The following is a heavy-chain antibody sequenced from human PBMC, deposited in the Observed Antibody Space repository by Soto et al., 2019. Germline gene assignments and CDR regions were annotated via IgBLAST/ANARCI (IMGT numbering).Heavy chain of an antibody. CDR1: GDSMSSSNW. D-gene: IGHD5-12*01. CDR2: AHHSGRT. J-gene: IGHJ4*02. CDR3: AREGNLGRWLQPLDF. Sequence: SETLSLTCTVSGDSMSSSNWWNWVRQPPGKGLEWIGEAHHSGRTNYNPSLKSRVTISVDRSQNLFSLKLISVTAADTAKYFCAREGNLGRWLQPLDFWGQGTLVTVSS. V-gene: IGHV4-4*02.